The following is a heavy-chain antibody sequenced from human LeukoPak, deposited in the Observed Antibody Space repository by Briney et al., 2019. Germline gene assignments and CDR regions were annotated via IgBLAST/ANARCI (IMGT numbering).Heavy chain of an antibody. D-gene: IGHD1-20*01. CDR2: ISSSSSYI. CDR3: ARVGGITGSRYYFDY. CDR1: GFTFSSYS. Sequence: GGSLRLSCAASGFTFSSYSMNWVRQAPGKGLEWVSSISSSSSYIYYADSVKGRFTISRDNAKNSLYLQMNSLRAEDTAVYYCARVGGITGSRYYFDYWGQGTLVTVSS. V-gene: IGHV3-21*01. J-gene: IGHJ4*02.